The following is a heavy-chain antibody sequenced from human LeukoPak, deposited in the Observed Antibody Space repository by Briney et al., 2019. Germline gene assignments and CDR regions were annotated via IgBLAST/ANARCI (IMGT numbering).Heavy chain of an antibody. CDR1: GLAFSAYK. V-gene: IGHV3-74*01. CDR3: AKGALTAMVTGVFDY. CDR2: IPTDGYTT. Sequence: PGGSLRLSCAASGLAFSAYKMHWVRQAPRKGLVWVSRIPTDGYTTDYADFVQGRFTASRDNTKNTWSLEMNSLRAEDTALYYCAKGALTAMVTGVFDYWGQGTLVTVSS. D-gene: IGHD5-18*01. J-gene: IGHJ4*02.